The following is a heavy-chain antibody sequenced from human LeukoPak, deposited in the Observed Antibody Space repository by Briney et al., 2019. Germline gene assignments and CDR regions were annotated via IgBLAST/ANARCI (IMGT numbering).Heavy chain of an antibody. CDR2: IKQDGSEK. D-gene: IGHD3-22*01. Sequence: GGSLRLSCAASGFTFSSYWMSWVRQAPGKGLEWVANIKQDGSEKYYVDSVKGRFTISRDNAKNSLYLQMNSLRAEDTAVYYCARGTHYYNSSGYWDDGGDAFDIWGQGTMVTVSS. CDR3: ARGTHYYNSSGYWDDGGDAFDI. J-gene: IGHJ3*02. CDR1: GFTFSSYW. V-gene: IGHV3-7*01.